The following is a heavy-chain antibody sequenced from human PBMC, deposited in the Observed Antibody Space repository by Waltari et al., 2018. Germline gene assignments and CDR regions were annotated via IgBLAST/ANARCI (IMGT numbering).Heavy chain of an antibody. V-gene: IGHV3-23*01. CDR2: SGGNCGST. CDR3: AKRGVFGSGSSFKNNWFDS. D-gene: IGHD3-10*01. Sequence: RESGRDWVTKSGGNCGSTYDIASGRGRFTISKNKSKNTLYLQMNSLRAEYTAIYYCAKRGVFGSGSSFKNNWFDSWGQGTLVTVSS. J-gene: IGHJ5*01.